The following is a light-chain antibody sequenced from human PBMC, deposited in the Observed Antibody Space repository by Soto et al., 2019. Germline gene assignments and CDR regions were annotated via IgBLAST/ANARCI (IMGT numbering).Light chain of an antibody. V-gene: IGLV2-8*01. CDR2: EVS. J-gene: IGLJ2*01. Sequence: QSVLTQPPSASGSPGQSVTISCTGTSSDVGGYNYVSWYQQHPGKAPKLMIYEVSKRPSGVPDRFSGSKSGNTASLTVSGLQAEDEADYFCQSYDISLSVSVIFGGGTKLTVL. CDR3: QSYDISLSVSVI. CDR1: SSDVGGYNY.